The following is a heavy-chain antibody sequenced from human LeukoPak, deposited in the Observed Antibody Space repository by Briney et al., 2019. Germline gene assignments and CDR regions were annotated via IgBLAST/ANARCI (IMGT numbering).Heavy chain of an antibody. Sequence: GGSLRLSCAASGFTFSSYAMSWVRQAPGKGLEWVAVIWYDGSKTYYTDSVKGRFTISRDNSKNTLYLQMNSLRAGDTAVYYCARLGYRGAFDIWGQGTMVTVSS. V-gene: IGHV3-33*08. CDR2: IWYDGSKT. D-gene: IGHD5-18*01. J-gene: IGHJ3*02. CDR3: ARLGYRGAFDI. CDR1: GFTFSSYA.